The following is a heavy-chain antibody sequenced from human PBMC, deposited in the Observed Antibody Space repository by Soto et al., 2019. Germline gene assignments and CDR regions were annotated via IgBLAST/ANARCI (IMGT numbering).Heavy chain of an antibody. CDR2: IYYSGST. D-gene: IGHD3-10*01. CDR1: GGPISSGNYY. CDR3: ARVSFGEFPKSDP. J-gene: IGHJ5*02. V-gene: IGHV4-30-4*01. Sequence: SETLSLTCTVSGGPISSGNYYWSWIRQPPGKGLEWIGYIYYSGSTYSNPSLKSRLNISVDTSKNQFSLKLSSVTAADTAVYYCARVSFGEFPKSDPWGQGTLVTVYS.